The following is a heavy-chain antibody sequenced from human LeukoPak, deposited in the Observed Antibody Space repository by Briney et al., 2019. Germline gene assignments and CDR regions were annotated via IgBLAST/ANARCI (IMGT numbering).Heavy chain of an antibody. CDR1: GGSISSYY. Sequence: PSETLSLTCTVSGGSISSYYWSWIRQSPGKGPEWIGYISYSGSTDYNPSLKSRVTISVDTSKNQFSLKVNSVTAADTAVYYCARIYSSAWYSIDYWGQGTLVTVSS. J-gene: IGHJ4*02. CDR3: ARIYSSAWYSIDY. V-gene: IGHV4-59*01. CDR2: ISYSGST. D-gene: IGHD6-19*01.